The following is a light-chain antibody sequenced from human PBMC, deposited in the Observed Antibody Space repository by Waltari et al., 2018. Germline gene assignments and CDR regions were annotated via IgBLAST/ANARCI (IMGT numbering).Light chain of an antibody. V-gene: IGKV4-1*01. CDR3: QQYYSGPFT. Sequence: DIVMTQSPDSLAVSLGERATINCKSSQSVLYSSNNKNYSAWYQQKPGQPPKLLIYWASTRESGVPDRFTGSGSGTDFTLTISSLQAEDVAVYYCQQYYSGPFTFGQGTRLEIK. J-gene: IGKJ5*01. CDR2: WAS. CDR1: QSVLYSSNNKNY.